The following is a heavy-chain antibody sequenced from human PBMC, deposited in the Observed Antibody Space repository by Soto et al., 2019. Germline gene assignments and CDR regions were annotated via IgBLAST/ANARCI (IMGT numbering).Heavy chain of an antibody. J-gene: IGHJ4*02. D-gene: IGHD3-16*01. V-gene: IGHV2-5*01. CDR2: IYWNDDK. Sequence: QITLKESGPTLVEPTQTLTLTCTYSGFSLRTTGVGVGWIRQPPGKALEWLGIIYWNDDKRYSPSLKNRFTRTSDISTSQVVLTMTNMDPVDTATYYCAHTWGLPFDYWGQGTLVIVSS. CDR1: GFSLRTTGVG. CDR3: AHTWGLPFDY.